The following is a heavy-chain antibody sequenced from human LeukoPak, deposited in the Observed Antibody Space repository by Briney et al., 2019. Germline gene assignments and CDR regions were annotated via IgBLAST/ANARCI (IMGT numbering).Heavy chain of an antibody. CDR2: IYPGDSDT. CDR1: GYSFTSYW. J-gene: IGHJ4*02. D-gene: IGHD6-13*01. CDR3: ARSLYSSSFTIDY. Sequence: GESLKISCKGSGYSFTSYWIGWVRQMPGKGLGWMGIIYPGDSDTRYSPSFQGQVTISADKSISTAYLQWSSLKASDTAMYYCARSLYSSSFTIDYWGQGTLVTVSS. V-gene: IGHV5-51*01.